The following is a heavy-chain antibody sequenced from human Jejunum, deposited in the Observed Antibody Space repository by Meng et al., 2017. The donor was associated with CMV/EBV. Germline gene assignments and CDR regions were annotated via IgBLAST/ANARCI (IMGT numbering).Heavy chain of an antibody. J-gene: IGHJ4*02. V-gene: IGHV4-4*02. CDR2: IYHSGRT. D-gene: IGHD4-17*01. CDR1: GGSRRNDRW. CDR3: TTLYGDSIS. Sequence: LVGAAPGLVNPSGPLSLPCDVFGGSRRNDRWGSWVRQAPGKGLEWIGEIYHSGRTNYNPSVKSRVSMSVDKSQNHFSLRLSSVTAADTAVYYCTTLYGDSISWGQGTLVTVSS.